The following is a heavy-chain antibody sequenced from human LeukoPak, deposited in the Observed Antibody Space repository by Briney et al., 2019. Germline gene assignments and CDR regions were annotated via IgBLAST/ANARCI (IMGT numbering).Heavy chain of an antibody. CDR3: AGQLGQLVTDY. Sequence: SETLSLTCTVSGGSISDNESYFWGWIRQPPGKGLEWIGSIYYRGSTYYNPSLQSRVTISVDTSKNQFSLELNSVTAADTAVYYCAGQLGQLVTDYWGQGTLVTVSS. J-gene: IGHJ4*02. CDR1: GGSISDNESYF. D-gene: IGHD6-13*01. CDR2: IYYRGST. V-gene: IGHV4-39*01.